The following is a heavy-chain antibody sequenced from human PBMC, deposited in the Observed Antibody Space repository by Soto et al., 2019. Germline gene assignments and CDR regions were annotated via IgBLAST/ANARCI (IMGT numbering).Heavy chain of an antibody. D-gene: IGHD3-22*01. Sequence: QVQLVESGGGVVQPGRSLRLSCAASGITFSNYGTHWVRQAPGKGLEWVAVIWYDGRDKYCADSVKGRFTISRDNSKNTRYLQMNSLTADDTAVYYCVSGYGYFENWGQGTLVTVSS. CDR3: VSGYGYFEN. J-gene: IGHJ4*02. V-gene: IGHV3-33*01. CDR1: GITFSNYG. CDR2: IWYDGRDK.